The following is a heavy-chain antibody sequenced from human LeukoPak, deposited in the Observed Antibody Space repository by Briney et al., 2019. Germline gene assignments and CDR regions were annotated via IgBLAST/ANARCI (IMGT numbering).Heavy chain of an antibody. V-gene: IGHV3-53*01. Sequence: GGSLRLSCAASGFTVNSNYMSWVRRAPGKGLEWVSVIYSGGSTHYADSLEGRITISRDNSKNTLYLQMNSLRAEDTAVYYCARGGSYPNDPFAIWGQGTMVTVSS. CDR3: ARGGSYPNDPFAI. D-gene: IGHD1-26*01. J-gene: IGHJ3*02. CDR2: IYSGGST. CDR1: GFTVNSNY.